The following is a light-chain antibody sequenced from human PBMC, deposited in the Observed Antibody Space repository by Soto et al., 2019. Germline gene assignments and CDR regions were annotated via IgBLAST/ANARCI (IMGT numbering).Light chain of an antibody. CDR2: DTS. J-gene: IGLJ2*01. Sequence: QAVVTQEPSLTVSPGGTVTLTCGSSTGAVTSGHYPSWFQQKPGQAPKTLIYDTSNKHSWTPARFSGSLLGGKAALTLSGAQTEDEANYYCLLSYIDARPVFGGGTKLTVL. CDR1: TGAVTSGHY. V-gene: IGLV7-46*01. CDR3: LLSYIDARPV.